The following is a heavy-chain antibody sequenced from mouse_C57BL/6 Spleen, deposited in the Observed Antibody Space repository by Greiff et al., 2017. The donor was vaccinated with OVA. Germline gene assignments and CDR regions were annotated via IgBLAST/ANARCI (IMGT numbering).Heavy chain of an antibody. D-gene: IGHD2-4*01. CDR1: GFTFSSYG. CDR2: ISSGGSYT. J-gene: IGHJ1*03. CDR3: ARHEMITTSYWYFDV. Sequence: EVKLVESGGDLVKPGGSLKLSCAASGFTFSSYGMSWVRQTPDKRLEWVATISSGGSYTYYPDSVKGRFPISRDNAKNTLYLQMSSLKSEDTAMYYCARHEMITTSYWYFDVWGTGTTVTVSS. V-gene: IGHV5-6*01.